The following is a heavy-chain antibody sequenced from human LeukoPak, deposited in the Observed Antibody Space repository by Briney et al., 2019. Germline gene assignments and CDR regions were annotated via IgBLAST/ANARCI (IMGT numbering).Heavy chain of an antibody. CDR3: TTDNWRGLDAFDV. J-gene: IGHJ3*01. CDR2: IKSKTDGGTT. Sequence: GGSLRLSCAASGFTFSNAWMSRVRQAPGKGLEWVGRIKSKTDGGTTDYAAPVKGRFAISRDDSKNTLYLQMNSLKTEDTAMYYCTTDNWRGLDAFDVWGLGTMVTVSS. V-gene: IGHV3-15*01. CDR1: GFTFSNAW. D-gene: IGHD3-3*01.